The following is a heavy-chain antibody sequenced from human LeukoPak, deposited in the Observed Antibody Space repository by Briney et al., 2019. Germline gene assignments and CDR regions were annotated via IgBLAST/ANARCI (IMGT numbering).Heavy chain of an antibody. D-gene: IGHD3-3*01. CDR2: ISGSGGST. CDR3: AKEDYDFWSGYWFDY. J-gene: IGHJ4*02. Sequence: PGGSLRLSCAASGFTFSSYAMSWVRQAPGKGLEWVSAISGSGGSTYYADSVKGRFTISRDNSKNTLYLQMNSLRAEVTAVYYCAKEDYDFWSGYWFDYWGQGTLVTVSS. CDR1: GFTFSSYA. V-gene: IGHV3-23*01.